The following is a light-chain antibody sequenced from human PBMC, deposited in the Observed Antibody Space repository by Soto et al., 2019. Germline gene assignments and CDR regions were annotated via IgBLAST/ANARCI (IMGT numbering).Light chain of an antibody. V-gene: IGLV1-51*02. CDR1: SSNIGNNY. CDR2: ENN. CDR3: GTWDSSLGVYV. Sequence: QSVLTQPPSVSAAPGQTVTISCSGSSSNIGNNYVSWYQQLPGTAPKLLIYENNKRPSGIPDRFSGSKSGTSATLGITGLQTGDEADYYCGTWDSSLGVYVFGTGTKLTVL. J-gene: IGLJ1*01.